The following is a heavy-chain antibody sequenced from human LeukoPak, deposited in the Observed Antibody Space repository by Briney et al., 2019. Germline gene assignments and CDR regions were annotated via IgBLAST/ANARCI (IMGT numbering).Heavy chain of an antibody. Sequence: GGSLRLSCAASGFTVGSNYMSWVRQAPGKGLEWVSVIYSGGSTYYADSVKGRFAISRDNSKNTLYLQMNSLRAEDTAVYYCAREMATIRYFDYWGQGTLVTVSS. V-gene: IGHV3-53*01. D-gene: IGHD5-24*01. CDR2: IYSGGST. J-gene: IGHJ4*02. CDR1: GFTVGSNY. CDR3: AREMATIRYFDY.